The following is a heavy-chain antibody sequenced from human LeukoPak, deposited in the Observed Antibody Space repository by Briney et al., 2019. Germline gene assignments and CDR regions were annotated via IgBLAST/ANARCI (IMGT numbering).Heavy chain of an antibody. CDR1: GYTFTSYY. J-gene: IGHJ6*02. V-gene: IGHV1-46*01. Sequence: ASVKVSCKASGYTFTSYYMHWVRQAPGQGLEWMGIINPSGGSTSYAQKFQGGVTMTRDTSTSTVYMEQSSLRSEDTAVYYCAREAYYDILTGYFAYYYGMGVWGQGTTVTVSS. CDR2: INPSGGST. CDR3: AREAYYDILTGYFAYYYGMGV. D-gene: IGHD3-9*01.